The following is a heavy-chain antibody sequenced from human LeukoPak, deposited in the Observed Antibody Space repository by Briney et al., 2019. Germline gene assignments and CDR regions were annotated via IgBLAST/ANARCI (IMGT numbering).Heavy chain of an antibody. J-gene: IGHJ4*02. D-gene: IGHD2-2*01. Sequence: GRSLRLSCAASGGMHWVRQAPGKGLERVAVTSHGGGKIYYADYVKGRFTTSRDNSKNKVYLQMNSLRAEHTAVYYCATGNHIVPAAFDYWAREPWSPSPQ. CDR3: ATGNHIVPAAFDY. V-gene: IGHV3-30*03. CDR1: GG. CDR2: TSHGGGKI.